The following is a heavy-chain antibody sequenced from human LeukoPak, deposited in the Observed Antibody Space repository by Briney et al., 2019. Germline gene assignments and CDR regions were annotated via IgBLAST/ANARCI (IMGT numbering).Heavy chain of an antibody. CDR3: ARQVGRSYGMDV. Sequence: SETLSLTCTVSGGSISSSYWTWIRQPPGKGLEWIGYIYYSGSTSYNPSLKSRVIISVDTSKYQFSLKVTSVTAADTAVYYCARQVGRSYGMDVWGQGTTVTVSS. CDR1: GGSISSSY. J-gene: IGHJ6*02. V-gene: IGHV4-59*01. CDR2: IYYSGST.